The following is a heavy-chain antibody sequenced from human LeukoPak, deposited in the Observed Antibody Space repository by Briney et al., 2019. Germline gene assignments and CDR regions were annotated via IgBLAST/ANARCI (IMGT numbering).Heavy chain of an antibody. CDR2: ISTYNGNT. CDR1: GYTFTTYG. V-gene: IGHV1-18*01. CDR3: ARGTYHDY. D-gene: IGHD1-26*01. Sequence: GASVKVSCKASGYTFTTYGISWARQAPGQGLEWMGWISTYNGNTEYAQNLQGTVTMTTDTSTSTAYMELRSLRSDDTAVYYCARGTYHDYWGQGTLVTVSS. J-gene: IGHJ4*02.